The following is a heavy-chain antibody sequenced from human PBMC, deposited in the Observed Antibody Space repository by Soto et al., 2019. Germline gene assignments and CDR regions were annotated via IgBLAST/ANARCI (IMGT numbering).Heavy chain of an antibody. J-gene: IGHJ3*02. CDR3: AREAGYWSATSCYRRAFDT. CDR2: INTEGDST. CDR1: GFTFTGHW. V-gene: IGHV3-74*01. D-gene: IGHD2-2*01. Sequence: EVQLVESGGDLVQPGGSLRLSCAASGFTFTGHWMHWVRQVPGKGLVWVARINTEGDSTNYADSVKGRFTISRDSATNTVYLQMNGLGVDDTSVYFCAREAGYWSATSCYRRAFDTWGQGTMVTVSS.